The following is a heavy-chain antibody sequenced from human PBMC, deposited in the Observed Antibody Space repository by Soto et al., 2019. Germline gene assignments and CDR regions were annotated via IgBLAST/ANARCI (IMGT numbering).Heavy chain of an antibody. Sequence: SETLSLTCTVSGGSISSGGYYWSWIRQHPGKGLEWIGYIYYSGSTYYNPSLKSRVTISVDTSKNQFSLKLSSVTAADTAVYYCARQLAHDYGMDVWGQGTTVTVSS. D-gene: IGHD3-10*01. CDR1: GGSISSGGYY. CDR2: IYYSGST. J-gene: IGHJ6*02. CDR3: ARQLAHDYGMDV. V-gene: IGHV4-31*03.